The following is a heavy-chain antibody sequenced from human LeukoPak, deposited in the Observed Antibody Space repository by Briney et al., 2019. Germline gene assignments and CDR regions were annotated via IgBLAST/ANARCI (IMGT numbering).Heavy chain of an antibody. D-gene: IGHD4-17*01. CDR3: ARAFRGYGDYGPGRYGMDV. CDR1: GYTFTSYY. J-gene: IGHJ6*02. Sequence: ASVKVSCKASGYTFTSYYMHWVRQAPGQGLEWMGIINPSGGSTSYAQKFQGRVTMTRDTSTSTVYMELSSLRSEDTAVYYCARAFRGYGDYGPGRYGMDVWGQGTTVTVPS. V-gene: IGHV1-46*01. CDR2: INPSGGST.